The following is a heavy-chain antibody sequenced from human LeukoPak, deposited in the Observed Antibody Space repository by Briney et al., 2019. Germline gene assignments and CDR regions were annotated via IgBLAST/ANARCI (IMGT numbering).Heavy chain of an antibody. J-gene: IGHJ6*03. D-gene: IGHD6-6*01. V-gene: IGHV3-23*01. CDR3: ARDVAPRPYYYMDV. CDR1: GFTFSSYA. Sequence: GGSLRLSCAASGFTFSSYAMSWVRQAPGKGLEWVSAISGSGGSTYYADSVKGRFTISRDNSKNTLFLQMTSLRAEDTAVYYRARDVAPRPYYYMDVWGRGTTVTVSS. CDR2: ISGSGGST.